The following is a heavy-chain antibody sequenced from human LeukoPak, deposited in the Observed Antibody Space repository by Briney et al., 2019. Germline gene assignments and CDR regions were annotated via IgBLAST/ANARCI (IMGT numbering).Heavy chain of an antibody. CDR1: GFTFGDYA. Sequence: GGSLRLSCTASGFTFGDYAMSWVRQAPGKGLEWVGFIRSKAYGGTTEYAASVKGRFTISRDDSKSIAYLQMNSLKTEDTAVYYCTRNRYSSGLRYSDYWGQGTLVTVSS. V-gene: IGHV3-49*04. CDR2: IRSKAYGGTT. CDR3: TRNRYSSGLRYSDY. J-gene: IGHJ4*02. D-gene: IGHD6-19*01.